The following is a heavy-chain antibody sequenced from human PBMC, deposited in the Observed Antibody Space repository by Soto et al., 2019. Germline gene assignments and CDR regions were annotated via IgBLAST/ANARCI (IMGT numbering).Heavy chain of an antibody. CDR1: GFTSSSYA. D-gene: IGHD3-10*01. V-gene: IGHV3-23*01. CDR3: VRAWQVLLWFGEPSGPLHY. Sequence: PGGSLRLSCAASGFTSSSYAMSWVRQAPGKGLEWVSAISGSGGSTYYADSVKGRFTISRDNSKNTLYLQMNSLRAEDTAVYYCVRAWQVLLWFGEPSGPLHYWGQGTLVTVSS. J-gene: IGHJ4*02. CDR2: ISGSGGST.